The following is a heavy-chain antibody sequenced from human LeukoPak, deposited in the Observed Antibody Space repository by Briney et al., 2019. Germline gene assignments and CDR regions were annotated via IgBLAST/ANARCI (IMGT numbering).Heavy chain of an antibody. CDR1: GFTFSSYW. Sequence: PGGSLRLSCAASGFTFSSYWMHWVRQAPGKGLVWVSRINTDGSSTTYADSVKGRFTISRDNAKNTLYLQMNSLRAEDTAVYYCARFSGAAAAGPLDAFDIWGQGTMVTVSS. D-gene: IGHD6-13*01. CDR3: ARFSGAAAAGPLDAFDI. J-gene: IGHJ3*02. CDR2: INTDGSST. V-gene: IGHV3-74*01.